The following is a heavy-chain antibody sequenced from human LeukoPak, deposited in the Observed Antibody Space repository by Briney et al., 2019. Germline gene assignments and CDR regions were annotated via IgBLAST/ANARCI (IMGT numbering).Heavy chain of an antibody. CDR2: MNPNSGNT. D-gene: IGHD3-22*01. CDR3: ARSGDYDSSGYAGSFDI. Sequence: ASVKVSCKASGYTFTSYDINWVRQATGQGLEWMGWMNPNSGNTGYAQKFQGRVTMTRNTSISTAYVELSSLRSEDTAVYYCARSGDYDSSGYAGSFDIWGQGTMVTVSS. J-gene: IGHJ3*02. CDR1: GYTFTSYD. V-gene: IGHV1-8*01.